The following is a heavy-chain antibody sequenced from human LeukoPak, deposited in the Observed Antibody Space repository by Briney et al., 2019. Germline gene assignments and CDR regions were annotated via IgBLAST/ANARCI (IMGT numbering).Heavy chain of an antibody. CDR2: IWYDGSNK. CDR3: ARDLDIVATIGY. J-gene: IGHJ4*02. D-gene: IGHD5-12*01. Sequence: PGRSLRLSCAASGFTFSSYDMHWVRQAPGKGLEWVAVIWYDGSNKYYADSVKGRFTISRDNSKNTLYLQMNSLRAEDTAVYYCARDLDIVATIGYWGQGTLVTVSS. V-gene: IGHV3-33*01. CDR1: GFTFSSYD.